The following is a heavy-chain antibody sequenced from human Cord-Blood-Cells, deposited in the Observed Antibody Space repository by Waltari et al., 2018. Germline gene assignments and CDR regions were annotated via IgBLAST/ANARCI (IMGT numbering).Heavy chain of an antibody. Sequence: QVQLQQWGAGLLKPSETLSLTCAVYGRSFSGYYWSWIRQPPGKGLEWIGETNHSGSTNYNPSRKIRVTISVDTSKNQFSLKLSSVTAGDTAVYYCASTSSSSSFGTDIYYYYMDVWGKGTTVTVSS. D-gene: IGHD6-6*01. V-gene: IGHV4-34*01. J-gene: IGHJ6*03. CDR2: TNHSGST. CDR3: ASTSSSSSFGTDIYYYYMDV. CDR1: GRSFSGYY.